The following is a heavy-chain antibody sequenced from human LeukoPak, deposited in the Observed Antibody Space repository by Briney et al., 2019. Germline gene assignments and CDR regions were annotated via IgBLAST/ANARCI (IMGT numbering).Heavy chain of an antibody. CDR1: GGSISSSSYY. V-gene: IGHV4-39*01. Sequence: SETLSLTCTVSGGSISSSSYYWGWIRQPPGKGLECIGNIYSSGTTYYNPSLKSRVTISIDTSRSQFSLRLSSVTAADTAVYYCARASLNTYGPLYFDYWGQGTLVTVSS. D-gene: IGHD5-18*01. J-gene: IGHJ4*02. CDR3: ARASLNTYGPLYFDY. CDR2: IYSSGTT.